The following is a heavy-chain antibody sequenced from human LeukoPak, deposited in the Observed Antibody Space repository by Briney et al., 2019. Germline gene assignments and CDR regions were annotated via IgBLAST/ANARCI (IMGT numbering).Heavy chain of an antibody. CDR3: ARESRGYDILTGKYHRGYYSYYMDV. D-gene: IGHD3-9*01. J-gene: IGHJ6*03. CDR1: GLMFQEHW. Sequence: GGFLRLSCVTSGLMFQEHWMLWVRQVPGKGLAWVSGISWNSGSIGYADSVKGRFTISRDNAKNSLYLQMNSLRAEDTAVYYCARESRGYDILTGKYHRGYYSYYMDVWGKGTTVTVSS. CDR2: ISWNSGSI. V-gene: IGHV3-20*04.